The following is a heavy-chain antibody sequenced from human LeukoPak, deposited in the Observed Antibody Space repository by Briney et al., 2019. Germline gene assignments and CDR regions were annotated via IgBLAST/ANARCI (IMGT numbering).Heavy chain of an antibody. V-gene: IGHV3-7*03. D-gene: IGHD6-19*01. CDR2: IKEDGGEK. J-gene: IGHJ4*02. CDR1: GFSFSSYW. CDR3: ARAGGWAFDY. Sequence: GGSLRLSCGASGFSFSSYWISWVRQAPGKGREGVANIKEDGGEKYYVDSVKGRFTMSRDNAKNSLYLQMNSLRAEDTAVYYCARAGGWAFDYWGQGTLVTVSS.